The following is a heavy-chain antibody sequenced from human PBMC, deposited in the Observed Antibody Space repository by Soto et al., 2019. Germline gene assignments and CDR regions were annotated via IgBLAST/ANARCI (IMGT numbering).Heavy chain of an antibody. CDR1: GITFSSYS. Sequence: EVQLVESGGSLAQPGGSLRLSCAASGITFSSYSVNWVRQAPGKGLEWVSNIWSASNINYADSVKGRFTVSRDNAKNSMSLQMNGLRDEDTAVYYCVRDYSFGFDYWGQGILVTVSS. V-gene: IGHV3-48*02. J-gene: IGHJ4*02. CDR2: IWSASNI. CDR3: VRDYSFGFDY. D-gene: IGHD6-13*01.